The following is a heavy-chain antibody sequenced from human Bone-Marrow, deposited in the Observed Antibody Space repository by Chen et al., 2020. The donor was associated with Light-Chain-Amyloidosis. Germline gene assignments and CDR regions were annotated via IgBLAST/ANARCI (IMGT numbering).Heavy chain of an antibody. CDR3: AKDISYDDILPGYPADAFDI. CDR1: GFAFSSYA. V-gene: IGHV3-23*04. CDR2: ISGSGGSR. D-gene: IGHD3-9*01. J-gene: IGHJ3*02. Sequence: EVQLVESGGGLLQRGGSLRISCAASGFAFSSYAMSWVRQATGEGLEWVSTISGSGGSRYYGDSVKGRLTISRDNSKNALFLQMNRLRAEDTAVYYCAKDISYDDILPGYPADAFDIWGQGTMVTVSS.